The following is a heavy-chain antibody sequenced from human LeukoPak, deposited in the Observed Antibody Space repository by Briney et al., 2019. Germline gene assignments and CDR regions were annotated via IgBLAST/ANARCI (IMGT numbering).Heavy chain of an antibody. Sequence: SVKVSCKASRGTFKNYAISWVRQAPGQGLEWMGGIIPISDATYYAQKFQGRVTITADESTTTAYMELSSLRSEDTAVYYCANHYCSGGTCYNRYYYYYMDVWAKGTTATVSS. CDR2: IIPISDAT. V-gene: IGHV1-69*01. CDR3: ANHYCSGGTCYNRYYYYYMDV. J-gene: IGHJ6*03. CDR1: RGTFKNYA. D-gene: IGHD2-15*01.